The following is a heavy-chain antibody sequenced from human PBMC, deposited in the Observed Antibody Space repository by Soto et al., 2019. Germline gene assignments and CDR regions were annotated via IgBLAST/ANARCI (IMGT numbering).Heavy chain of an antibody. Sequence: SGPTLVNPTQTLTLTCTFSGFSLSTSGMRVSWIRQPPGKALEWLARIDWDDDKLYSTSLKTRLTISKDTSKNQVFLTMTNMDPVDTATYYCARSIVAAGNRWFDPWGQGTLVTVSS. D-gene: IGHD6-13*01. CDR1: GFSLSTSGMR. V-gene: IGHV2-70*04. CDR2: IDWDDDK. CDR3: ARSIVAAGNRWFDP. J-gene: IGHJ5*02.